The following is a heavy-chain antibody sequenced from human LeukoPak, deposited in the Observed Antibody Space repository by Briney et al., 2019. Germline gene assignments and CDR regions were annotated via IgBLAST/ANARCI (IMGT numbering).Heavy chain of an antibody. J-gene: IGHJ4*02. V-gene: IGHV4-59*01. D-gene: IGHD2-2*01. Sequence: TSETLSLTCTVSGGSISSYYWSWIRQPPGKGLEWIGYIYYSGSTNYNPSLKSRVTISVDTSKNQFSLKLSSVTAADTAVYYCARGWEYQLLFYYFDYWGQGTLVTVSS. CDR2: IYYSGST. CDR1: GGSISSYY. CDR3: ARGWEYQLLFYYFDY.